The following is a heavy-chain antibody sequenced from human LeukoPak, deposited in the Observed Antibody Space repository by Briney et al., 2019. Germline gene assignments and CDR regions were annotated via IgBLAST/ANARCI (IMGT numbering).Heavy chain of an antibody. Sequence: GGSLRLSCAASGFPLSRSAMSWVRQAPGKGLEWVSNISGSGSGGSTYYADSVKGRLTISRDNSKNTLYLQMNSLRAEDTAVYYCAKSGYNRFDYWGQGTLLTVSS. CDR3: AKSGYNRFDY. CDR2: ISGSGSGGST. V-gene: IGHV3-23*01. D-gene: IGHD5-24*01. CDR1: GFPLSRSA. J-gene: IGHJ4*02.